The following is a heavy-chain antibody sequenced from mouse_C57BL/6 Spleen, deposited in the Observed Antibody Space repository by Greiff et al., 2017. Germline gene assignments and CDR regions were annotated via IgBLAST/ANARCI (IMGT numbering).Heavy chain of an antibody. Sequence: VQRVESGPELVKPGASVKISCKASGYAFSSSWMHWVKQRPGKGLEWIGRIYPGDGDTNYNGKCKGKATLTADTSSSTAYMQLSSLTSEDSAVCFCGRWLPFAYWGQGTLVTVSA. CDR2: IYPGDGDT. D-gene: IGHD2-2*01. CDR1: GYAFSSSW. CDR3: GRWLPFAY. V-gene: IGHV1-82*01. J-gene: IGHJ3*01.